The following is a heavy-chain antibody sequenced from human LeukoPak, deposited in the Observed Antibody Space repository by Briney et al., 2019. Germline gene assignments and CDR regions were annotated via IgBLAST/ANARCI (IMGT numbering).Heavy chain of an antibody. CDR1: GVSISSGDYY. Sequence: SETLSLTCTVIGVSISSGDYYWSWIRQPPGKGLEWIGYIYYSGSTNYNPSLKSRVTISVDTSKNQFSLKLSSVTAADTAVYYCARAGGYSYGQPFDYWGQGTLVTVSS. CDR3: ARAGGYSYGQPFDY. D-gene: IGHD5-18*01. J-gene: IGHJ4*02. CDR2: IYYSGST. V-gene: IGHV4-61*08.